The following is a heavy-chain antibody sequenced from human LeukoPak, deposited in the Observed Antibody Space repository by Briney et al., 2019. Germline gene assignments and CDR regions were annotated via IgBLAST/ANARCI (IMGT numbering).Heavy chain of an antibody. CDR1: GFTFSSYG. D-gene: IGHD3-16*02. Sequence: GGSLRLSCAASGFTFSSYGMHWVRQAPGKGLEWVSYISSSSSTIYYADSVKGRFTISRDNAKNSLYLQMNSLRDEDTAVYYCARDLDDYVWGSYRYTTAGFDYWGQGTLVTVSS. CDR2: ISSSSSTI. V-gene: IGHV3-48*02. J-gene: IGHJ4*02. CDR3: ARDLDDYVWGSYRYTTAGFDY.